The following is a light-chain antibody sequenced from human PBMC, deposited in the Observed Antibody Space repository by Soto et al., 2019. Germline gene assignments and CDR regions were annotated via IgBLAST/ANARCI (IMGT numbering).Light chain of an antibody. Sequence: DIQMTQSPSTLSASVGDRVTITCRASQSISSWLAWYQQKPWKAPKLLIYDASSLESGVPSRFSGSGSGTEFTLTISSLQPDDCATYYCQQYNSYLITFGQGTRLEIK. CDR1: QSISSW. CDR3: QQYNSYLIT. J-gene: IGKJ5*01. CDR2: DAS. V-gene: IGKV1-5*01.